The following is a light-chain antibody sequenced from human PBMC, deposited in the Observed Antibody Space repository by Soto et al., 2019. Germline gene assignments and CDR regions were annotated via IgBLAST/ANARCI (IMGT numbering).Light chain of an antibody. J-gene: IGLJ3*02. Sequence: QSALTQPASVSGSPGQSITISCTGTSSDVGGYNYVSWYQQHPGKAPKLMIYEVSNRPSGVSNRFSGSKSGNTASLTISGLQGEDEAAYYCSSYTSSSTRVFGGGTKVTVL. CDR2: EVS. V-gene: IGLV2-14*01. CDR3: SSYTSSSTRV. CDR1: SSDVGGYNY.